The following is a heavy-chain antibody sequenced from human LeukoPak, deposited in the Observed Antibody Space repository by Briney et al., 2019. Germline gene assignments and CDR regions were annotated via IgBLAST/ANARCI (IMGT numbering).Heavy chain of an antibody. Sequence: GGSLRLSCAASGFTFSSYGMHWVRQAPGKGLEWVAVIWYDGSNKYYADSVKGRFTISRDNSKNTLYLQMNSLRAEDTAVYYCARDIYTVRGVTAYWGQGTLVTVSS. CDR1: GFTFSSYG. D-gene: IGHD3-10*01. CDR3: ARDIYTVRGVTAY. V-gene: IGHV3-33*01. J-gene: IGHJ4*02. CDR2: IWYDGSNK.